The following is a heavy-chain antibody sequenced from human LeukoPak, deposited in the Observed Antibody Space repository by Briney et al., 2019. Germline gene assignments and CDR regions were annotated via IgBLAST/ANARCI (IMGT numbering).Heavy chain of an antibody. V-gene: IGHV4-59*01. CDR2: IYYSGST. J-gene: IGHJ6*02. Sequence: PSETLSLACTVSGGSISSYFWTWMRQPPGKGLEWIGYIYYSGSTNYNPSLKSRVTISIDTSKNQFSLKLSSVSAADTAVYYCGRENSGSDPYYYYGMDVWGQGTTVTVSS. D-gene: IGHD1-26*01. CDR3: GRENSGSDPYYYYGMDV. CDR1: GGSISSYF.